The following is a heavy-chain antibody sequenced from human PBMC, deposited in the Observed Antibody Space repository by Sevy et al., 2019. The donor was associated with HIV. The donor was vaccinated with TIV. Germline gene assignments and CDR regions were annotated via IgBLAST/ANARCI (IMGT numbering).Heavy chain of an antibody. J-gene: IGHJ6*02. CDR1: GFTFSSYG. D-gene: IGHD3-3*01. V-gene: IGHV3-30*02. Sequence: GGSLRLSCAASGFTFSSYGMHWVRQAPGKGLEWVAFIRYDGSNKYYADSVKGRFTISRDNSKNTLYLQMNSLRAEDTAVYYCANDLTTGILSYGMDVWGQGTTVTVSS. CDR2: IRYDGSNK. CDR3: ANDLTTGILSYGMDV.